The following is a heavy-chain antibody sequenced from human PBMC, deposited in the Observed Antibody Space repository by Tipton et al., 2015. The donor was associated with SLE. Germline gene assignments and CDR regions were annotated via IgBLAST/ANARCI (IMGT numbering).Heavy chain of an antibody. CDR2: INNSGRTT. CDR3: VKDHVYYGSGPFDY. J-gene: IGHJ4*02. CDR1: GFTFSTFA. V-gene: IGHV3-23*01. D-gene: IGHD3-10*01. Sequence: SLRLSCAASGFTFSTFAMTWVRQAPGKGLEWVSTINNSGRTTYYADSVEGRFTISRDNSRNTLYLQMNSLRAEDTAIYYCVKDHVYYGSGPFDYWGQGTLVTVSS.